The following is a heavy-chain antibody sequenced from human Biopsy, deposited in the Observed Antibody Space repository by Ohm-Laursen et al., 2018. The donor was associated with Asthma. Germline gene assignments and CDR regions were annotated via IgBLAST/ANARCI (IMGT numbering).Heavy chain of an antibody. CDR2: ITFDGSTQ. Sequence: LRLSCAASGTHFGSYNMHWARQAPGKGLEWVAVITFDGSTQHYGDSVKGRFTTSRDNSKNMLFLQMNSLRAEDTAVYYCSRDTLGYYFDIWGQGTQVTVSS. CDR1: GTHFGSYN. J-gene: IGHJ4*02. V-gene: IGHV3-30-3*01. CDR3: SRDTLGYYFDI. D-gene: IGHD6-13*01.